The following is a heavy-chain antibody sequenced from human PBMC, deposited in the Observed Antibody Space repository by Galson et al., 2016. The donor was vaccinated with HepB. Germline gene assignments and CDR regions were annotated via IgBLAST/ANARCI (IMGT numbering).Heavy chain of an antibody. Sequence: SLRLSCAASGFTFSRMNWVRPAPGKGLEWVANIKQDGSQKYYVDSVRGRFTITRDSAGNSLPLQMSSLRAKDTAVYYCAGKRSDNYGMDVWGQGTTVTVSS. CDR1: GFTFSR. CDR3: AGKRSDNYGMDV. J-gene: IGHJ6*02. V-gene: IGHV3-7*01. CDR2: IKQDGSQK. D-gene: IGHD4-17*01.